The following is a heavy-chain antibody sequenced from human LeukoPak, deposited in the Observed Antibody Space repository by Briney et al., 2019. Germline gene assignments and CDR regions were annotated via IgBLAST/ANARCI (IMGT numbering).Heavy chain of an antibody. Sequence: SETLSLTCTVSGGSISSYHWSWIRQPPGKGLEWIGYIYYSGSTNYNPSLKSRVTISVDTSKNQFSLKLSSVTAADTAVYYCARGTYYYGSGSHDNWFDPWGQGTLVTVSS. CDR2: IYYSGST. J-gene: IGHJ5*02. V-gene: IGHV4-59*01. CDR1: GGSISSYH. CDR3: ARGTYYYGSGSHDNWFDP. D-gene: IGHD3-10*01.